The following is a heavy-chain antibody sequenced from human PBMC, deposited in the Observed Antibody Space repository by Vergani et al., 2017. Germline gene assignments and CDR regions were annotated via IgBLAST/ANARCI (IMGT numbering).Heavy chain of an antibody. D-gene: IGHD3-10*01. CDR1: GGSISSYY. CDR2: IYTSRST. Sequence: QVQLQESGPGLVKPSQTLSLTCTVSGGSISSYYWSWIRQPVGKGLEWIGRIYTSRSTNYNPSPKSRVTISVDTSRNQFALKLSSVTAADTAVDYCASGEENNGIDPWGQGTMVTVSS. CDR3: ASGEENNGIDP. J-gene: IGHJ5*02. V-gene: IGHV4-4*07.